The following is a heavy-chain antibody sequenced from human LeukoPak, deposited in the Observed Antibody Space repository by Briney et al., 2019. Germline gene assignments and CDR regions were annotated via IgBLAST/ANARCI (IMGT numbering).Heavy chain of an antibody. CDR3: ARINYGDYHDYYYGMDV. V-gene: IGHV3-33*01. D-gene: IGHD4-17*01. Sequence: GGSLRLSCAASGFTFSSYGMHWVRQAPGKGLEWVAVIWYDGSNKYYADSVKGRFTISRDNSKNTLYLQMNSLRAEDTAVYYCARINYGDYHDYYYGMDVWGQGTTVTVSS. J-gene: IGHJ6*02. CDR2: IWYDGSNK. CDR1: GFTFSSYG.